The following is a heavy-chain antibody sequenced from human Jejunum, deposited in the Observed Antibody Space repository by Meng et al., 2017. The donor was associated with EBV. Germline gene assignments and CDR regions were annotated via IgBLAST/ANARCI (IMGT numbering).Heavy chain of an antibody. Sequence: AQSQESGPGLVKPSHTLSLTCGISRDSVISNSAAWNWIRQSPSGGLEWLGRTFYRSMWYIPYAPSVESRITINADTSKNQCSLQLNSVTPEDTAVYSCTRESTTGCVDYWCQGTLVTVSS. CDR3: TRESTTGCVDY. J-gene: IGHJ4*02. V-gene: IGHV6-1*01. CDR1: RDSVISNSAA. D-gene: IGHD1-1*01. CDR2: TFYRSMWYI.